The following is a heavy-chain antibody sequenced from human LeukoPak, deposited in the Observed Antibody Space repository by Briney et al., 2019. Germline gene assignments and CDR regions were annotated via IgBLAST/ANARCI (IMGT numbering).Heavy chain of an antibody. CDR3: ARRSDYGGNGNYFDY. CDR1: GFTFSSYG. Sequence: PGGSLRLSCAVSGFTFSSYGMSWVRQAPGKGLEWVLTISGRDSNTYYADSVEGRFTISRDNSKNTLYLQMNSLRAEDTAVYYCARRSDYGGNGNYFDYWGQGIPVTVSS. D-gene: IGHD4-23*01. J-gene: IGHJ4*02. V-gene: IGHV3-23*01. CDR2: ISGRDSNT.